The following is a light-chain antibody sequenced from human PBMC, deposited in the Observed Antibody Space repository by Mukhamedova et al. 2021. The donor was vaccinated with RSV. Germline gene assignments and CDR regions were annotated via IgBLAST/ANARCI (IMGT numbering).Light chain of an antibody. CDR2: AAS. V-gene: IGKV1-39*01. J-gene: IGKJ5*01. CDR1: QSISSY. CDR3: RQSYSTLIT. Sequence: GDRVTLTCRSSQSISSYLNWYQQKQGKAPKLLIYAASSLQSGVPLRFTGSGSGTDFALTISSLRPEDFATYYCRQSYSTLITFGQ.